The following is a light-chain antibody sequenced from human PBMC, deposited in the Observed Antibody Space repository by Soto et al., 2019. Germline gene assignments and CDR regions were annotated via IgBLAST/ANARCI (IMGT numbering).Light chain of an antibody. CDR2: VAS. CDR1: QSVSNY. Sequence: DIVLTQSPATLYLSPGERATLSCRASQSVSNYLAWYQQKPGQAPSLLIHVASNRASCIPARFSGSGSGTDLTRTSICLEPDDFAVYFCQQRCYVFSFGAGTKVEIK. V-gene: IGKV3-11*01. CDR3: QQRCYVFS. J-gene: IGKJ4*01.